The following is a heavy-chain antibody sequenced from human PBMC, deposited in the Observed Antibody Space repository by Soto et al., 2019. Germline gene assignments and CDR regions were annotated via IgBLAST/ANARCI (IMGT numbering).Heavy chain of an antibody. J-gene: IGHJ5*02. V-gene: IGHV2-26*01. CDR2: IFSSDET. D-gene: IGHD2-21*01. CDR1: GFSVSSPKIS. CDR3: AWVPDWADWFDP. Sequence: QVTLKESGPVLLKPTETLTLTCAVSGFSVSSPKISVSWIRQPPGKALEWLAQIFSSDETSYNTSLKSRLTISNDISKSQVVLTMTDMDPMDTATYYGAWVPDWADWFDPWVQGILVTVAS.